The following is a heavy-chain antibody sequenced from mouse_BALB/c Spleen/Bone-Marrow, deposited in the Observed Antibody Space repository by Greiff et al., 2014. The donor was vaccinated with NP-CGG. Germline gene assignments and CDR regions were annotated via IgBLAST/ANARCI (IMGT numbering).Heavy chain of an antibody. D-gene: IGHD4-1*02. Sequence: DVMLVESGGDLVKPGGSLKLSCAASGFTFSSYGMSWVRQTPDKRLEWVATINNGGTYTYYPDSVKGRFTISRDNAKNTLYLQMSSLKSEDTAMYYCAPNWDSAYWGQGTLVTVSA. J-gene: IGHJ3*01. CDR3: APNWDSAY. CDR1: GFTFSSYG. CDR2: INNGGTYT. V-gene: IGHV5-6*02.